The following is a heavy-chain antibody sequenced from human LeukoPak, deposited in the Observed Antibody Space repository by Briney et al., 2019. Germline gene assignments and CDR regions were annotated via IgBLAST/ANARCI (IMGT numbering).Heavy chain of an antibody. Sequence: ASVKVSCKASGYTFTSNAMHWVRQAPGQRLEWMGWINAGNGNTKYSQKFQGRVTITRDTSASTAYMELSSLRSEDTAVYYCARNGPSGWYWFDPWGQGTLVTVSS. V-gene: IGHV1-3*01. CDR2: INAGNGNT. J-gene: IGHJ5*02. CDR3: ARNGPSGWYWFDP. CDR1: GYTFTSNA. D-gene: IGHD6-19*01.